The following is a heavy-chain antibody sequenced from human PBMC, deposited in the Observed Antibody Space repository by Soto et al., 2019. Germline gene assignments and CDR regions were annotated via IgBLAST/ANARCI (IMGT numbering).Heavy chain of an antibody. V-gene: IGHV3-23*01. J-gene: IGHJ3*02. CDR1: GFTLSSYA. CDR3: AKDRDDFDMVDAFDI. Sequence: GGSLRLSCAASGFTLSSYAMTWVRQAPGKGLEYVSAISGSGVTAYYADSMEGRFTISRDNSKNMLYLQMNSLKAEDTAVYYCAKDRDDFDMVDAFDIWGQGTMVTVSS. CDR2: ISGSGVTA. D-gene: IGHD3-9*01.